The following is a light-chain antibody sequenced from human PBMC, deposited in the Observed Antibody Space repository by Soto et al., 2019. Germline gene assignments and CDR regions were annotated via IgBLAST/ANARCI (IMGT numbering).Light chain of an antibody. Sequence: DIVMTQSPDSLAVSLGEWTTINCKSSQSVLYTSDNKNYLAWYQQKPGQPPKLLIYWASTRESGVPDRFSGCGSGTDFTLTISYLQAEDVAVYYCQQYYSVPFTFGPGTKVDIK. CDR3: QQYYSVPFT. V-gene: IGKV4-1*01. CDR2: WAS. CDR1: QSVLYTSDNKNY. J-gene: IGKJ3*01.